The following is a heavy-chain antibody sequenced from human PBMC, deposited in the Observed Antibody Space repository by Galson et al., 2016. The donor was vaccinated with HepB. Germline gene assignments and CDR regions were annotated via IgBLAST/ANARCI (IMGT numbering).Heavy chain of an antibody. D-gene: IGHD6-19*01. V-gene: IGHV3-7*01. CDR2: INQDGSER. Sequence: SLRLSCAASGFTFSRYWMSWVSQAPGRGLEWVANINQDGSERYYVDSVKGRFTISRDNAKNSLSLQMSSLRAEDSALYYCARVDISGWPYYFDYWGQGSLVTVSS. J-gene: IGHJ4*02. CDR1: GFTFSRYW. CDR3: ARVDISGWPYYFDY.